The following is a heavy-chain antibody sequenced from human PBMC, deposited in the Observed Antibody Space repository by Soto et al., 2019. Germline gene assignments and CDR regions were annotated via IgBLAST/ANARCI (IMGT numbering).Heavy chain of an antibody. CDR2: ISDSGSTI. J-gene: IGHJ5*02. Sequence: EVQLVESGGGLVQPGGSLRLSCAASGFPFSSYAMNWVRQTPDKGLEWLSYISDSGSTIHYADSVKGRFTISRDNAKYSLYLQMNSLSADDTAVYYCTRDGSWGQGTLVTVSS. D-gene: IGHD5-12*01. CDR3: TRDGS. V-gene: IGHV3-48*01. CDR1: GFPFSSYA.